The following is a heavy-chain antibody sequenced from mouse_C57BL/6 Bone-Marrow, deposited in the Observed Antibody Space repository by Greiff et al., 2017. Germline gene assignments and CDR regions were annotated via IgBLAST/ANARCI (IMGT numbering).Heavy chain of an antibody. CDR2: ISSGGDYI. Sequence: EVQLVESGEGLVKPGGSLKLSCAASGFTFSSYAMSWVRQTPEKRLEWVAYISSGGDYIYYADTVKGRFTLSRDNARNTLYLQMSILKSEDTAMYYCTRGDYGSSYWYFDVWGTGTTVTVSS. J-gene: IGHJ1*03. CDR1: GFTFSSYA. V-gene: IGHV5-9-1*02. CDR3: TRGDYGSSYWYFDV. D-gene: IGHD1-1*01.